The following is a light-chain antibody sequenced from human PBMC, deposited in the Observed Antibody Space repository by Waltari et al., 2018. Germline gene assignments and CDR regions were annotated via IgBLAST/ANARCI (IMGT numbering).Light chain of an antibody. CDR2: WAS. CDR3: QQYYNTPFT. V-gene: IGKV4-1*01. J-gene: IGKJ3*01. Sequence: DIVMTQSPDSLAVSLGERATINRKSSQSVLYSSNNKNYLTWYQKKPGQHPKLIIYWASTRESGVPDRFSGSGSGTDFTLTISSLQAEDVAVYYCQQYYNTPFTFGPGTKVDVK. CDR1: QSVLYSSNNKNY.